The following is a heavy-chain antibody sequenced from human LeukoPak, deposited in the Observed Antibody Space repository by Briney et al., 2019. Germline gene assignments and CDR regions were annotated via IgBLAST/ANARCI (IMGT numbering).Heavy chain of an antibody. D-gene: IGHD3-22*01. Sequence: ETLSLTCTVSGGSISSYYWSWIRQPAGKGLEWIGRIYTSGSTNYNPSLKSRVTMSVDTSKNQFPLKLSSVTAADTAVYYCASLGGDDSSGYEFDYWGQGTLVTVSS. V-gene: IGHV4-4*07. CDR3: ASLGGDDSSGYEFDY. J-gene: IGHJ4*02. CDR2: IYTSGST. CDR1: GGSISSYY.